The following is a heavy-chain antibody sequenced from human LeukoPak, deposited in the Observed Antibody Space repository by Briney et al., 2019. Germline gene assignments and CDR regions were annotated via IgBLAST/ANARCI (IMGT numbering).Heavy chain of an antibody. CDR1: GYSFTGQY. J-gene: IGHJ4*02. Sequence: ASVNVSCKASGYSFTGQYLHWVRQAPGQGLEWMGWINLSSGGTNYAQIFQGRVTMTRDTSISTAYMELSRLKFDDTAVYYCASWADKNAAVAVFDYWGQGTVVTVSP. CDR3: ASWADKNAAVAVFDY. V-gene: IGHV1-2*02. D-gene: IGHD6-13*01. CDR2: INLSSGGT.